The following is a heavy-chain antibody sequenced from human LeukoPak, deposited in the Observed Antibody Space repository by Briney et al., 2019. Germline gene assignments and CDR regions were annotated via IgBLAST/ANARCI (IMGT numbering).Heavy chain of an antibody. CDR1: GGSISSSSYY. CDR3: ARMGSLYYYDSSANAKDFDY. J-gene: IGHJ4*02. V-gene: IGHV4-39*07. CDR2: IYYSGST. Sequence: SETLSLTCTVSGGSISSSSYYWGWIRQPPGKGLEWIGSIYYSGSTYYKPSLKSRITISVDTSKNQFSLKLSSVSAADTAVYYCARMGSLYYYDSSANAKDFDYWGQGTLVTVSS. D-gene: IGHD3-22*01.